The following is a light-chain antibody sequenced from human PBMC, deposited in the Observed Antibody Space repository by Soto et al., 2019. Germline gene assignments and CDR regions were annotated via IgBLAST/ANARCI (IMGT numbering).Light chain of an antibody. V-gene: IGKV1-5*01. CDR3: QQYNSYSLT. Sequence: DIHMTQSPSTVSASVGDRVIITCRASQNIERWQAWYQQKPGKAPQLLLYDVSSLQRGVPSRFSGSGSATEFILTISDLQPDDFATYYCQQYNSYSLTFGQGTKVEIK. CDR2: DVS. CDR1: QNIERW. J-gene: IGKJ1*01.